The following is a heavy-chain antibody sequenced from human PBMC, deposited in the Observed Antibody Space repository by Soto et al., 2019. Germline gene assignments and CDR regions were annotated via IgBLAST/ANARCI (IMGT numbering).Heavy chain of an antibody. Sequence: SETLSLTCAVYGGSFSGYYWSWIRQPPGKGLEWIGEINHSGSTNYNPSLKSRVTISVDTSKNQFSLKLSSVTAADTAVYYCARGTDVSDGMDVWGQGTTVTVYS. D-gene: IGHD1-1*01. V-gene: IGHV4-34*01. J-gene: IGHJ6*02. CDR3: ARGTDVSDGMDV. CDR1: GGSFSGYY. CDR2: INHSGST.